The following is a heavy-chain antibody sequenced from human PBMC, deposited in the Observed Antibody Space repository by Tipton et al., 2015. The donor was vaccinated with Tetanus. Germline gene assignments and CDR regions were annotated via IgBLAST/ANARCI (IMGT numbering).Heavy chain of an antibody. CDR1: GFPFNTYA. D-gene: IGHD5-12*01. Sequence: RSLRLSCAASGFPFNTYAMHWVRQAPGKGLEWVAVIWYDGTTTYYADSVEGRFTISRDNAKNLVFLQMNSLRAEDTAVYYCARATGGYRGYDYVDFWGQGTLVAVSS. CDR2: IWYDGTTT. CDR3: ARATGGYRGYDYVDF. J-gene: IGHJ4*02. V-gene: IGHV3-33*01.